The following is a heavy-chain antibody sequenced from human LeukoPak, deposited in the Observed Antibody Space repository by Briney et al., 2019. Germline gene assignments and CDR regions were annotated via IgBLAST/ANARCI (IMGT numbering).Heavy chain of an antibody. D-gene: IGHD1-26*01. J-gene: IGHJ4*02. CDR1: GFTYSNYW. CDR3: ARNNYYARDY. Sequence: GGSLRLSCAASGFTYSNYWMSWVRQAPGKGLEWVANVVQDGSDRYYVDSVKGRFTISRDNAKNSLYLQINSLRAEDTAVYYCARNNYYARDYWGQGTLVTVSS. V-gene: IGHV3-7*01. CDR2: VVQDGSDR.